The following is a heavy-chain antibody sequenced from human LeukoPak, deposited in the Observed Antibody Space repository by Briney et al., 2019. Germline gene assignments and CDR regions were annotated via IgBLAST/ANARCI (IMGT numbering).Heavy chain of an antibody. J-gene: IGHJ4*02. CDR2: ILFDGSDT. V-gene: IGHV3-30*02. CDR1: GVVFSVTG. CDR3: AKDKGKYYFDY. Sequence: AGGSLRLSCTASGVVFSVTGMHWVRQAPGEGLEWVAYILFDGSDTYYPDSVKGRFTISRDDSKNTVYLQMNSLRVEDTAMYYCAKDKGKYYFDYWGQGRLVTVSS. D-gene: IGHD4-23*01.